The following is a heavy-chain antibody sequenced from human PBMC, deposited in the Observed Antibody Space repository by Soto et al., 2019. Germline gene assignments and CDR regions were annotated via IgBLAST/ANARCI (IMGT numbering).Heavy chain of an antibody. J-gene: IGHJ4*02. CDR2: SSFDGTRQ. CDR1: EFSLSSSD. D-gene: IGHD6-19*01. V-gene: IGHV3-30*18. CDR3: AKQLRGSGWYPLDS. Sequence: GGSLRLSCTASEFSLSSSDMHWVRRAPGKGLEWLAVSSFDGTRQFYGDSVKGRFTVSRDNSNNTLYLEMNSLRTEDTAVYYCAKQLRGSGWYPLDSWGQGTPVTVSS.